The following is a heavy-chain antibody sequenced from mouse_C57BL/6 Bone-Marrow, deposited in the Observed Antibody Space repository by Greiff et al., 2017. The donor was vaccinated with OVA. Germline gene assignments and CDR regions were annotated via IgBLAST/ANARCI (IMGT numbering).Heavy chain of an antibody. CDR3: RISGYDAMDY. CDR2: YPGSGNTY. Sequence: VQLQQSGPELVKPGASVKMSCKASGYTFTDYYMHWVKQKPGKGLEWIGEIYPGSGNTYYNEKFKGKATLTADTSSSPAYMQLSSLTSEDSAVYFCARISGYDAMDYWGQGTSVTVSS. J-gene: IGHJ4*01. D-gene: IGHD3-2*02. CDR1: YTFTDYYM. V-gene: IGHV1-83*01.